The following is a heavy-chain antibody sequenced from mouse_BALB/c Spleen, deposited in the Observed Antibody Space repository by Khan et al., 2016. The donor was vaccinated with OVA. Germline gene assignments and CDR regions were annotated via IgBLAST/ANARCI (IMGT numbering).Heavy chain of an antibody. CDR1: GFDFSRYW. Sequence: EVQLVESGGGLVQPGGSLKLSCVASGFDFSRYWMSWVRQAPGKGLEWIGEIHPASSTINYTPSLKDKFVISRDTANNTLYLQMIKGRSEDTSLDYCLRQGSDAMDDWGQGTSVTVSS. J-gene: IGHJ4*01. V-gene: IGHV4-1*02. CDR3: LRQGSDAMDD. CDR2: IHPASSTI.